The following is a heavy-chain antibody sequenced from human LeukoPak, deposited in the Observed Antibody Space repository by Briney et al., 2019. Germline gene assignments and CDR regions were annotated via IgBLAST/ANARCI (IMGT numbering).Heavy chain of an antibody. D-gene: IGHD3-22*01. J-gene: IGHJ4*02. CDR1: GFTFSDYY. CDR3: ATTHYYDSSGYYAQDY. CDR2: IYYSGST. V-gene: IGHV4-38-2*01. Sequence: KTGGSLRLSCAASGFTFSDYYMSWIRQAPGKGLEWIGSIYYSGSTYYNPSLKSRVTISVDTSKNQFSLKLSSVTAADTAVYYCATTHYYDSSGYYAQDYWGQGTLVTVSS.